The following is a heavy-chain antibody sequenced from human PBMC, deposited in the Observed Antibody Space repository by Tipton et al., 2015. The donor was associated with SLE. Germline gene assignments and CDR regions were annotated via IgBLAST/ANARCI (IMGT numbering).Heavy chain of an antibody. CDR1: NGSISSHL. Sequence: TLSLTCTVSNGSISSHLWSWIRQSPGKGLEWIGYVYYNGGTKYNPSLKSRVTISVDRSRTHFPLKLSSVTAADTAVYYCARGGLDYYNGLDLWGQGTTVTVSS. CDR3: ARGGLDYYNGLDL. CDR2: VYYNGGT. V-gene: IGHV4-59*11. D-gene: IGHD3-10*01. J-gene: IGHJ6*02.